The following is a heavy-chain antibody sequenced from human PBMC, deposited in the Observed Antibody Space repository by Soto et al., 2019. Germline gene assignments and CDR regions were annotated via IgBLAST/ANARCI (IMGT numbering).Heavy chain of an antibody. J-gene: IGHJ4*02. Sequence: QVQLVESGGGVVQPGRTLRLSCAASGYTFRRYAMDWLPQARGKELEWVAVISYDGTNKYYADSVKGRFTISRDNSKNTLSLQMNSLRAEDTAVYYCARGDSNSWSDYWGQGTLVTVSS. D-gene: IGHD6-13*01. CDR1: GYTFRRYA. CDR2: ISYDGTNK. CDR3: ARGDSNSWSDY. V-gene: IGHV3-30*01.